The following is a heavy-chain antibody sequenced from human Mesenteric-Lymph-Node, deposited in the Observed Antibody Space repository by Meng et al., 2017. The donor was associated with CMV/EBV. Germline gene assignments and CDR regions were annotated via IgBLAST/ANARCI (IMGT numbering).Heavy chain of an antibody. V-gene: IGHV4-34*01. D-gene: IGHD3-9*01. CDR2: INHSGST. CDR3: ARGSSYDILTGYFDY. CDR1: GGSFSGYY. J-gene: IGHJ4*02. Sequence: QVQFHHGAEGLLRPSGTLSVTCAVYGGSFSGYYWNWIRQSPEKGLEWIGEINHSGSTTYNPSFTSRIIISVDTSTNQISLNMSSVTAADTAVYYCARGSSYDILTGYFDYWGQGALVTVSS.